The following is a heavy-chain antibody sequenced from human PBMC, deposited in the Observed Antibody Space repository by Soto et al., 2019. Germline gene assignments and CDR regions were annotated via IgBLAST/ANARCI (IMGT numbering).Heavy chain of an antibody. D-gene: IGHD2-15*01. CDR2: ISGSGGST. CDR3: AKGPIRGYCSGGSCNNGHY. CDR1: GFTFSSYA. J-gene: IGHJ4*02. V-gene: IGHV3-23*01. Sequence: GGSLRLSCAASGFTFSSYAMSWVRQAPGKGLEWVSAISGSGGSTYYADSVKGRFTISRDNSKNTLYLQMNSLRAEDTAVYYCAKGPIRGYCSGGSCNNGHYWGQGTLVTVSS.